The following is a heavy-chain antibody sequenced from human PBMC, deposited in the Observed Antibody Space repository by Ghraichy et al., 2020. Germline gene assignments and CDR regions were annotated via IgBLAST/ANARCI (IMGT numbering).Heavy chain of an antibody. J-gene: IGHJ4*02. CDR2: IYSGGST. Sequence: GGSLRLSCAASGFTVSSNYMSWVRQAPGKGLEWVSVIYSGGSTYYADSVRGRFTISRDNPKSTLYLQMNSLRVEDTAVYYGARGEATAGTLLVYWGQGTLVTVAS. V-gene: IGHV3-66*01. CDR3: ARGEATAGTLLVY. D-gene: IGHD6-13*01. CDR1: GFTVSSNY.